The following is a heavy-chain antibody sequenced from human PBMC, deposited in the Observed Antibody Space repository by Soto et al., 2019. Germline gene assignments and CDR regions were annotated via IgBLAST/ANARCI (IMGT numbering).Heavy chain of an antibody. CDR1: GGSVRSGSYY. V-gene: IGHV4-61*01. Sequence: QVQLQESGPGLVKSSETLSLTCTVSGGSVRSGSYYWSWVRQPPGKGLEWIGYIYYNGNTNYNPSLKSRVTLSVDSSKNQFSLKLTSATAADTAVYYCAREGIMADRTFDPWGQGTLVTVSS. CDR3: AREGIMADRTFDP. D-gene: IGHD3-10*01. CDR2: IYYNGNT. J-gene: IGHJ5*02.